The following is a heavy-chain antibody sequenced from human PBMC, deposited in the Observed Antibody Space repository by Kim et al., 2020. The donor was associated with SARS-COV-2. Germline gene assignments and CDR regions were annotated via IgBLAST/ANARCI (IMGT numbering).Heavy chain of an antibody. V-gene: IGHV3-23*01. CDR3: ARPMCSSGWDAFDY. CDR1: GFSFSIYA. CDR2: ISHSGGST. Sequence: GGSLRLSCAASGFSFSIYAMSWVRQAPGKGLEWVSGISHSGGSTYYADSVKGRFTISRDNSKNTLSLQINSLRAEDTAIYYCARPMCSSGWDAFDYWGQGTLVTVSS. J-gene: IGHJ4*02. D-gene: IGHD6-19*01.